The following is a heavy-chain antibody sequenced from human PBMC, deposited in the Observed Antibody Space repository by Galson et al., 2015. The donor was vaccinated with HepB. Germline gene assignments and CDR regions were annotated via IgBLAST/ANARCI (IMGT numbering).Heavy chain of an antibody. D-gene: IGHD2-15*01. J-gene: IGHJ4*02. V-gene: IGHV3-23*01. CDR2: IIGSGGNT. CDR3: AKARDSARCSGVKCYPFDY. Sequence: SLRLSCAASGFTFSNYAMNWVRQAPGKGLEWVSSIIGSGGNTYIADSVKGRFTISRDNSKNTLYLQMNSLRAEDSSIYYCAKARDSARCSGVKCYPFDYWGQGTLVTVSS. CDR1: GFTFSNYA.